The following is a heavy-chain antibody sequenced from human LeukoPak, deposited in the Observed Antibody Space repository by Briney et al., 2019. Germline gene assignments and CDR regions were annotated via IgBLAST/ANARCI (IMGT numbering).Heavy chain of an antibody. J-gene: IGHJ4*02. D-gene: IGHD3-22*01. CDR3: ARALTKYYYDPDY. CDR1: GFTFSRSW. CDR2: IKQDGSER. Sequence: GGSLRLSCAASGFTFSRSWMSWVRQAPGKGLEWVANIKQDGSERHYVDSVKGRFTISRDNSKDTLYLQMNSLRADDTAVYYCARALTKYYYDPDYWGQGTLVTVSS. V-gene: IGHV3-7*03.